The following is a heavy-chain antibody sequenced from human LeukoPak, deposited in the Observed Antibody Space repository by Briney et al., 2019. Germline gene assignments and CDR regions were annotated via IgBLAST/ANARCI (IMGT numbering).Heavy chain of an antibody. CDR3: ARGSRDDYSNPPFDH. J-gene: IGHJ4*02. CDR1: GFTFSSYS. Sequence: GGSLRLSCAASGFTFSSYSMNWVRQAPGKGLERVSSISSSSSYIYYADSVKGRFTISRDNAKNSLYPQMNSLRAEDTAVYYCARGSRDDYSNPPFDHWGQGTLVTVSS. D-gene: IGHD4-11*01. V-gene: IGHV3-21*01. CDR2: ISSSSSYI.